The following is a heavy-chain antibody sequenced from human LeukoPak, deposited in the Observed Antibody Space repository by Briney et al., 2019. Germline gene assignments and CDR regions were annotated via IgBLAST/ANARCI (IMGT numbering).Heavy chain of an antibody. D-gene: IGHD3-22*01. CDR2: INHSGST. Sequence: SETLSLTCAVYGGSFSGYYWSWIRQPPGKGLEWIGEINHSGSTNYNPSLKSRFTISVDTSKNQFSLQLSSVTAADTAVYYCARHSGYDSSGYPTNYFDYWGQGTLVTVSS. V-gene: IGHV4-34*01. CDR3: ARHSGYDSSGYPTNYFDY. CDR1: GGSFSGYY. J-gene: IGHJ4*02.